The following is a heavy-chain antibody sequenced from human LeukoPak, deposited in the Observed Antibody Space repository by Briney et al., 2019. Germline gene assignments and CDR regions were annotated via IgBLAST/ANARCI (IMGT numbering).Heavy chain of an antibody. Sequence: SETLSLTCTVSGGSISSYYWSWIRQPPGKGLEWIGYIYYSGSTNYNPSLKSRVTISVDTSKNQFSLKLSSVTAADTAVYYCARTIFGENYYYYYMDVWGKGTTVTVSS. CDR1: GGSISSYY. D-gene: IGHD3-3*01. CDR2: IYYSGST. CDR3: ARTIFGENYYYYYMDV. J-gene: IGHJ6*03. V-gene: IGHV4-59*01.